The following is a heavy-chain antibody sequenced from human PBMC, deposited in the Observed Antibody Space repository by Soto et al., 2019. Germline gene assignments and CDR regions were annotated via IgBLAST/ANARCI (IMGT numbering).Heavy chain of an antibody. CDR3: AKDLRVVRGVNDY. CDR1: GFTFSSYA. V-gene: IGHV3-23*01. J-gene: IGHJ4*02. Sequence: EVQLLESGGGLVQPGGSLRLSCAASGFTFSSYAMSWVRQAPGKGLVWVSAISGSGGSTYYADSVKGRFTISRDNSKNTLYLQMNSLRAEDTAVYYCAKDLRVVRGVNDYWGQGTLVTVSS. CDR2: ISGSGGST. D-gene: IGHD3-10*01.